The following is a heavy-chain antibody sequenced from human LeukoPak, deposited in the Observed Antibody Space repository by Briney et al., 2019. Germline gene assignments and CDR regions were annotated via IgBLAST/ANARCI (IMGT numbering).Heavy chain of an antibody. CDR1: GFTFSNYW. CDR3: ARGPSGYHNT. Sequence: PGGSLRLSCAASGFTFSNYWLHWVRQAPGKGLVWVSRIHSDGSSTSYADSVKGRFTISRDNSKNTLYLQMNSLRAEDTAVYYCARGPSGYHNTGGQGTLVTVSS. V-gene: IGHV3-74*01. D-gene: IGHD5-12*01. CDR2: IHSDGSST. J-gene: IGHJ4*02.